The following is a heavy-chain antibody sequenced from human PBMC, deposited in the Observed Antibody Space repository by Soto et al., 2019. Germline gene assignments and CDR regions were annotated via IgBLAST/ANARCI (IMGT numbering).Heavy chain of an antibody. J-gene: IGHJ6*02. CDR1: GGSISSYY. Sequence: QVQLQESGPGLVKPSETLSLTCTVSGGSISSYYWSWIRQPPGKGLEWIGYIYYSGSTNYNPSLKSRVTRSVDASKNQFCLKLSSVTAADTAVCYCARDWGRGMDVWGQGTTVTVSS. D-gene: IGHD3-16*01. CDR3: ARDWGRGMDV. V-gene: IGHV4-59*01. CDR2: IYYSGST.